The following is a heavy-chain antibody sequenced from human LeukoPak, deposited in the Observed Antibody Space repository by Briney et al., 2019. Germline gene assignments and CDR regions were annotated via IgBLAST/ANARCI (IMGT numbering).Heavy chain of an antibody. V-gene: IGHV3-23*01. D-gene: IGHD1-26*01. J-gene: IGHJ4*02. Sequence: TGGSLRLSCAASGFTFSSYAMSWVRQAPGKGLEWVSAISGSGGSTYYADSVKGRFTISRDNSKNTLYLQMNSLRADDTAVYYCAKDLGRYRNNFFDYWGQGNLVTVSS. CDR2: ISGSGGST. CDR1: GFTFSSYA. CDR3: AKDLGRYRNNFFDY.